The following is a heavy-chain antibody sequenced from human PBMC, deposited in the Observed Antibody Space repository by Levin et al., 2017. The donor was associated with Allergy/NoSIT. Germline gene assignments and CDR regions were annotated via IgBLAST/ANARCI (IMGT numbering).Heavy chain of an antibody. CDR2: IFQSGST. Sequence: SETLSLTCAVSGASISSGGSSWSWIRQPPGRALEWIGYIFQSGSTYYNPSLKSRVTISIDRSKNHFSLNLTSVTAADTALYYCARGVFLSDWGQGTLVTVSS. J-gene: IGHJ4*02. V-gene: IGHV4-30-2*01. D-gene: IGHD2-8*01. CDR3: ARGVFLSD. CDR1: GASISSGGSS.